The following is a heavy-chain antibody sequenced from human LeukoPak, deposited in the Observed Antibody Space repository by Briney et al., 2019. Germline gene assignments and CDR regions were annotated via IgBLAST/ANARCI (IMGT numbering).Heavy chain of an antibody. J-gene: IGHJ5*02. CDR2: INAGNGNT. D-gene: IGHD3-3*01. CDR3: ARGEYDFWSGHKNWFDP. V-gene: IGHV1-3*01. CDR1: GYTFTSYA. Sequence: ASVKVSCKASGYTFTSYAIHWVRQAPGQRLEWMGWINAGNGNTKYSQKFQGRVTITRDTSASTAYMELSSLRSEDTAVYYCARGEYDFWSGHKNWFDPWGQGTLVTVSS.